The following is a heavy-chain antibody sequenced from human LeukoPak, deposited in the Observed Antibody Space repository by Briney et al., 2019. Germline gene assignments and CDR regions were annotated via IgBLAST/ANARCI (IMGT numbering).Heavy chain of an antibody. CDR3: ARVYSSSWYGWFDP. Sequence: ASVKVSYKASGYTFTSYGISWVRQAPGQGLEWMGWISAYNGNTNYAQKLQGRVTMTTDTSTSTAYMELRSLRSDDTAVYYCARVYSSSWYGWFDPWGQGTLVTVSS. D-gene: IGHD6-13*01. CDR1: GYTFTSYG. V-gene: IGHV1-18*01. CDR2: ISAYNGNT. J-gene: IGHJ5*02.